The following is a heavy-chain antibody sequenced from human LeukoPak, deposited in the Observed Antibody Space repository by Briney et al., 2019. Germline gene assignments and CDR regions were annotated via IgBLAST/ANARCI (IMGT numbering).Heavy chain of an antibody. CDR2: IYYSGST. CDR1: GGSISSSSYY. CDR3: ARPYTAMVTDAFHI. V-gene: IGHV4-39*01. D-gene: IGHD5-18*01. J-gene: IGHJ3*02. Sequence: PSETLSLTCTVSGGSISSSSYYWGWIRQPPGKGLEWIGSIYYSGSTYYNPSLKSRVTISVDTSKNQFSLKLSSVTAADTAVYYCARPYTAMVTDAFHIWGQGTMVTVSS.